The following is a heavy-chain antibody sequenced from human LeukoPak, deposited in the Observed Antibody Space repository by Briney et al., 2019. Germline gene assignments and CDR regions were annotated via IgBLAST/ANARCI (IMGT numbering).Heavy chain of an antibody. CDR2: INPNSGGT. Sequence: ASVKVSCKASGYTFTGYYMHWVRQAPGQGLEWMGWINPNSGGTNYAQKFQGRVTMTRDTSISTAYMELSRLRSDDTAVYYCARVKGYSGYDPFDYWGQGTLVTVSS. D-gene: IGHD5-12*01. V-gene: IGHV1-2*02. CDR3: ARVKGYSGYDPFDY. J-gene: IGHJ4*02. CDR1: GYTFTGYY.